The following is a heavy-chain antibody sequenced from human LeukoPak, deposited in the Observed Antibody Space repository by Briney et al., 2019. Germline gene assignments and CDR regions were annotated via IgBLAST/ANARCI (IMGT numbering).Heavy chain of an antibody. J-gene: IGHJ3*02. D-gene: IGHD5-18*01. V-gene: IGHV4-39*01. Sequence: PSQTLSLTCTVSGGSISSSSYYWGWFRQPPGKGLEWFGSIYYSGSTYYNPSLKSRVTISVDTSKDQFSLKLSSVTAADTAVYYCARHMPLVETGLLGAFDIWGQGTMVTVSS. CDR3: ARHMPLVETGLLGAFDI. CDR1: GGSISSSSYY. CDR2: IYYSGST.